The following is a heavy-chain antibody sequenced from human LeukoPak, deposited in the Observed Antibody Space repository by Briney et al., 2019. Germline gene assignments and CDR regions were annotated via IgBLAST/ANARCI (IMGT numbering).Heavy chain of an antibody. V-gene: IGHV3-23*01. CDR3: TKELRDGFSYGFDY. J-gene: IGHJ4*02. CDR2: ISSGGGVT. CDR1: GFTFNTYV. Sequence: TGGSLRLSCAASGFTFNTYVMTWVRQAPGKGLEWVSVISSGGGVTYYADSVKGRFTMSRDNSKNTLYLQMNSLRVEDTAVYYCTKELRDGFSYGFDYWGQGTLVTVSS. D-gene: IGHD5-24*01.